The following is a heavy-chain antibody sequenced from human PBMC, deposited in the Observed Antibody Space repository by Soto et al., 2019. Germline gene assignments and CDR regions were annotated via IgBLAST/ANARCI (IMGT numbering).Heavy chain of an antibody. J-gene: IGHJ4*02. Sequence: QVQLVESGGGVVQPGRSLTLSCAASGFTFSTYNMHWVRQAPGKGLEWVAFILYDGSSKYYADSVKGRFTISRDNSENTLYLQINSLRAEDTALYYCVKDKGVTAQKYYFDYWGQGTLVTVSS. CDR2: ILYDGSSK. CDR3: VKDKGVTAQKYYFDY. CDR1: GFTFSTYN. D-gene: IGHD2-8*01. V-gene: IGHV3-30*18.